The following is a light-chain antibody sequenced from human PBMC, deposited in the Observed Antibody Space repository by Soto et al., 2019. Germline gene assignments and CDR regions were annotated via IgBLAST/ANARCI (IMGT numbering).Light chain of an antibody. CDR2: GAS. CDR3: QQYGGGPWT. Sequence: EIVMTQSPATLSVSPGEGATLSCRASQSVSSKLAWYQQKPGQAPRLLIYGASTRATGIPARFSGSGSGTEFTLTIMRLEPEDFAVFYCQQYGGGPWTFGQGTKVDIK. CDR1: QSVSSK. V-gene: IGKV3-15*01. J-gene: IGKJ1*01.